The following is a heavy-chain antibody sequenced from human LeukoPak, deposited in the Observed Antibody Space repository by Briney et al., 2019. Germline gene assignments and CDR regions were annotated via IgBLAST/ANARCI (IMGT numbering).Heavy chain of an antibody. V-gene: IGHV3-9*03. CDR1: GFTFDGYA. Sequence: PGGSLRLSCAASGFTFDGYAMHWVRQAPGKGLEWVSGISWNSGSIGYADSVKGRFTISRDNAKNSLYLQMNSLRAEDMALYYCAKGSGYYDSSGYRDYFDYWGQGTLVTVSS. CDR2: ISWNSGSI. CDR3: AKGSGYYDSSGYRDYFDY. J-gene: IGHJ4*02. D-gene: IGHD3-22*01.